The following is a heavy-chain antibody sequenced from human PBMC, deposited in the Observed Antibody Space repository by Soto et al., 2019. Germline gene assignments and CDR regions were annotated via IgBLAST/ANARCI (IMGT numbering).Heavy chain of an antibody. CDR3: ARGGLLKNYYYFMDV. CDR2: IIPILGIA. J-gene: IGHJ6*03. CDR1: GGTFSSYT. V-gene: IGHV1-69*02. D-gene: IGHD2-21*02. Sequence: QVQLVQSGAEVKKPGSSVKVSCKASGGTFSSYTISWVRQAPGQGLEWMGRIIPILGIANYAQKFQGRVTITADKSTSTASMELSSLRSEDTAVYYCARGGLLKNYYYFMDVWGKGTTVTVSS.